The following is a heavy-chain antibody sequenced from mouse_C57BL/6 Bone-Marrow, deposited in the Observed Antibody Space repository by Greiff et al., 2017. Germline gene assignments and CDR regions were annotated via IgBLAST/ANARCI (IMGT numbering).Heavy chain of an antibody. CDR2: IYPGDGDT. J-gene: IGHJ4*01. CDR3: ARDYYGSSSYYAMDY. CDR1: GYAFSSYW. Sequence: QVQLQQSGAELVKPGASVKISCKASGYAFSSYWMNWVKQRPGKGLEWIGQIYPGDGDTNYNGKFKGKATLTADKSSSTAYMQLSSLTSEDSAVYVCARDYYGSSSYYAMDYWGQGTSVTVSS. V-gene: IGHV1-80*01. D-gene: IGHD1-1*01.